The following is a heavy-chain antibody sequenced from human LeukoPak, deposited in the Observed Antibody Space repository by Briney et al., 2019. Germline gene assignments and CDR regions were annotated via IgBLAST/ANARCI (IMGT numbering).Heavy chain of an antibody. D-gene: IGHD3-3*01. V-gene: IGHV3-30*04. Sequence: SGGSLRPSCAASGFTFSSYAMHWVRQAPGKGLEWVAVISYDGSNKYYADSVKGRFTISRDNSKNTLYLQMNSLRAEDTAVYYCARGGAQSPPYYDFWSGHFDYWGQGTLVTVSS. CDR2: ISYDGSNK. CDR1: GFTFSSYA. CDR3: ARGGAQSPPYYDFWSGHFDY. J-gene: IGHJ4*02.